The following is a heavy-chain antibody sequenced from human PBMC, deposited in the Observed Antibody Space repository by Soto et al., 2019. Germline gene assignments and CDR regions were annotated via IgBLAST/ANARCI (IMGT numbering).Heavy chain of an antibody. J-gene: IGHJ4*02. CDR1: GGTFSRHA. Sequence: QVQLVLSGAEARKPGSSVKVSCKASGGTFSRHAISWVRQAPGQGLEWMGGIIPMFGTANHAQKFQGRVTIIADESTSTAYMELSSLRSEDTAIYYCARGWGYDSSDYYYAYWGQGTVVIVSS. D-gene: IGHD3-22*01. CDR2: IIPMFGTA. V-gene: IGHV1-69*01. CDR3: ARGWGYDSSDYYYAY.